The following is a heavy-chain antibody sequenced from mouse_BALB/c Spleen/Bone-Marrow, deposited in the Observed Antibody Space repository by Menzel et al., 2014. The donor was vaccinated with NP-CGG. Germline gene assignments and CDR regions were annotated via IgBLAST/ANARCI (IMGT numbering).Heavy chain of an antibody. V-gene: IGHV5-12*02. Sequence: EVKLVESGGGLVQPGGSLKLSCATSGFTFSDYCMYWVRQTPEKRLEWVAYISNGGGSTYYPDTVKGRFTISRDNAKNTLYLQMSRLKSEDTAMYYCARPLYDGYYVAYWGQGTLVTVSA. CDR2: ISNGGGST. J-gene: IGHJ3*01. D-gene: IGHD2-3*01. CDR1: GFTFSDYC. CDR3: ARPLYDGYYVAY.